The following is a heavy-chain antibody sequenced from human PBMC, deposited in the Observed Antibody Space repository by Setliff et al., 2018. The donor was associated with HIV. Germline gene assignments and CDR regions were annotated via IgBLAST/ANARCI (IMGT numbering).Heavy chain of an antibody. Sequence: PSETLSLTCNVSGYSISNGSYWGWIRQPPGKGLEWIANINHRGATSYNPSLKSRVTISLDTSKNQFSLKLSSVTAADTAVYFCARVNTMVRGLDYWGQGTLVTVSS. V-gene: IGHV4-38-2*02. CDR2: INHRGAT. CDR1: GYSISNGSY. CDR3: ARVNTMVRGLDY. J-gene: IGHJ4*02. D-gene: IGHD3-10*01.